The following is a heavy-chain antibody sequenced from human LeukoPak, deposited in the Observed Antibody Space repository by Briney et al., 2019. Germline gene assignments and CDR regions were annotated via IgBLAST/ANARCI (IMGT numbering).Heavy chain of an antibody. D-gene: IGHD3-10*01. J-gene: IGHJ5*01. Sequence: SETLSLTYTVSGHSFCTFYGWCVRQPPGKGLEWMGYVSYSGSTKYNPSLKSRITISSDTSKSQFSLKVNSVSAADTAVYFCARLPGTGHYGWFDPWGQGTLVIVSS. CDR3: ARLPGTGHYGWFDP. V-gene: IGHV4-59*08. CDR1: GHSFCTFY. CDR2: VSYSGST.